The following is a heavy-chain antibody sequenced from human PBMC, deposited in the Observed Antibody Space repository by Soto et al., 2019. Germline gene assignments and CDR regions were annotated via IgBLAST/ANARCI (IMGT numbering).Heavy chain of an antibody. CDR1: GGSFSGYY. CDR2: INHSGST. J-gene: IGHJ6*02. Sequence: SETLSLTCAVYGGSFSGYYWSWIRQPPGKGLEWIGEINHSGSTNYNPSLKSRVTISVDTSKNQLSLKLSSVTAADTAVYYCARGGLSKYYDFWGQGTTVTVSS. D-gene: IGHD3-3*01. V-gene: IGHV4-34*01. CDR3: ARGGLSKYYDF.